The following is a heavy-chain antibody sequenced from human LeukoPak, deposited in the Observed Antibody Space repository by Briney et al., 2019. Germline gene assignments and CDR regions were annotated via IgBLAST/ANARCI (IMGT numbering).Heavy chain of an antibody. CDR2: IYYSGST. V-gene: IGHV4-59*08. J-gene: IGHJ4*02. CDR1: GVSISSYY. D-gene: IGHD5-12*01. Sequence: SETPSLTCTVSGVSISSYYWSWIRQPPGKGLEWIGYIYYSGSTNYNPSLKSRVTISVDTSKNQFSLKLSSVTAADTAVYYCARMAGGYSIDYWGQGTLVTVSS. CDR3: ARMAGGYSIDY.